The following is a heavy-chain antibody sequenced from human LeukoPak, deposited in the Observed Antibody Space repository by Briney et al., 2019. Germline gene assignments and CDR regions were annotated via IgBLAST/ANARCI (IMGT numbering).Heavy chain of an antibody. CDR2: IKPDGSEK. CDR3: ARGDFNDYGDYVDAFEI. CDR1: GFTFSSYW. J-gene: IGHJ3*02. Sequence: GGSLRLSCAVHGFTFSSYWMSWVRQAPGKGLEWVANIKPDGSEKYCVDSVKGRFTISRDNAKKSLYLQMNSLRAEDTAVYYCARGDFNDYGDYVDAFEIWGQGTMVTVSA. V-gene: IGHV3-7*01. D-gene: IGHD4-17*01.